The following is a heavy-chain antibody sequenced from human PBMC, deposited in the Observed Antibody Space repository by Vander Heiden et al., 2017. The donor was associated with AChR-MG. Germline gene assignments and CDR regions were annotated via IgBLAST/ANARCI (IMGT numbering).Heavy chain of an antibody. V-gene: IGHV3-23*01. CDR3: ARRMLRFLEPREALDV. Sequence: EVQLLESGGGLVQPGGSLRLSCAASGFTFSTFAMRWVRQAAGKGLEGVSTMSGRGDSTSYADSVKCRFTISRDTSQKTLYLQMNSLRADDTAVYYCARRMLRFLEPREALDVWGKGTTVTVSS. CDR2: MSGRGDST. J-gene: IGHJ6*04. D-gene: IGHD3-3*01. CDR1: GFTFSTFA.